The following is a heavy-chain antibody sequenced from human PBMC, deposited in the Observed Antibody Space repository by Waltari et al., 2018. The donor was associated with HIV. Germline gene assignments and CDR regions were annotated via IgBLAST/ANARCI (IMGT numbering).Heavy chain of an antibody. CDR1: GGSLAGYF. V-gene: IGHV4-59*08. CDR2: ISHNGHS. J-gene: IGHJ5*02. Sequence: QVQLHESGPGLVKPSETLSLTCNISGGSLAGYFWTWIRQPPGKRLEWIGYISHNGHSNYTPSLKGRVAFSVDASTGLWSLIRHTATAADTAVYFCARAPGRKAVGLSPWGQGTMVTVSS. D-gene: IGHD6-19*01. CDR3: ARAPGRKAVGLSP.